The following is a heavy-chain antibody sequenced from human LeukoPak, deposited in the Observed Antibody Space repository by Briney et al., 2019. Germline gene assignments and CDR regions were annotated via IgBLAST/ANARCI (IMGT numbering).Heavy chain of an antibody. CDR3: AKVGTGNHQYGSGDFDS. Sequence: PGGSLRLSCIPSGFIFSTNAVDWVRQAPGEGLQWVAAISFGGDYMFYADSVKGRFTISRDNAKKSVHLQMNSLRVEDTAVYYCAKVGTGNHQYGSGDFDSWGQGTLVTVSA. V-gene: IGHV3-21*01. CDR1: GFIFSTNA. J-gene: IGHJ4*02. D-gene: IGHD3-10*01. CDR2: ISFGGDYM.